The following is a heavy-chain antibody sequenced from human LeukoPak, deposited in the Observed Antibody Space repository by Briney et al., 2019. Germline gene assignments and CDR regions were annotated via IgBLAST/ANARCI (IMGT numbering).Heavy chain of an antibody. CDR3: ARATLRGDPFDF. V-gene: IGHV4-31*03. CDR1: GDSISSGGYY. J-gene: IGHJ4*02. D-gene: IGHD2-21*02. CDR2: IFTSGNT. Sequence: SETLSLTCTVSGDSISSGGYYWTWIRQHPGKGLEWIGNIFTSGNTYYNPSLKGRIFTSVDTSKSQFSLRLTSVTAADTAVYYCARATLRGDPFDFWDQGLQVTVSS.